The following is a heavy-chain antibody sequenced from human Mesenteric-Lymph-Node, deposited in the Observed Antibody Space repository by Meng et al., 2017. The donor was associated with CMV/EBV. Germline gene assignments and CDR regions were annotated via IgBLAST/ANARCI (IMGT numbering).Heavy chain of an antibody. J-gene: IGHJ4*02. CDR1: GYTFTSYG. D-gene: IGHD1-7*01. CDR3: ARSTGGPSMLPGTRMYFDY. V-gene: IGHV1-46*01. Sequence: ASVKVSCKASGYTFTSYGISWVRQAPGQGLEWMGIITPSSGTTNYAQRFQGRVTMTRDTSTSTVYMELSSLRSEDTAVYYCARSTGGPSMLPGTRMYFDYWGQGTKVTVSS. CDR2: ITPSSGTT.